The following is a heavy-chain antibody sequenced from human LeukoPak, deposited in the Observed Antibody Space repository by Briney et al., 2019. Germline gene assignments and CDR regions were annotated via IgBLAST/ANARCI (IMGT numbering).Heavy chain of an antibody. CDR2: ISGSGGST. CDR1: GFTFSSYA. D-gene: IGHD2-15*01. J-gene: IGHJ6*02. Sequence: GGSLRLFCAASGFTFSSYAMSWVRQAPGKGLEWVSAISGSGGSTFYADSVEGRFTNYRDNSKNTLYLQVNSLRAEDTGVYYWARGGHRGGIYWSGGSCYDGYYYYGMDVWGQGTTVTVSS. CDR3: ARGGHRGGIYWSGGSCYDGYYYYGMDV. V-gene: IGHV3-23*01.